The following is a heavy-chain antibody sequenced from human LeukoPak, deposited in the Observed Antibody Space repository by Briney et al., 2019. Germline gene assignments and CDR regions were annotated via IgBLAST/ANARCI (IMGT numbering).Heavy chain of an antibody. Sequence: SETLSLTCTVSGDSISTNSYYWTWIRQPPGKGLEWIGTIYYSVTTYYNPSLKSRVTISVDTSRNQFSLRLSSVTAADTAVYYCARHRPATPFDYWGQGTLVTVSS. V-gene: IGHV4-39*01. CDR1: GDSISTNSYY. CDR2: IYYSVTT. CDR3: ARHRPATPFDY. J-gene: IGHJ4*02.